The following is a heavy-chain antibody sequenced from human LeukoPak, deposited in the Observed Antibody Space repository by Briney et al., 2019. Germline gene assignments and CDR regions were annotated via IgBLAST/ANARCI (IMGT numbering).Heavy chain of an antibody. D-gene: IGHD1-1*01. J-gene: IGHJ5*02. CDR2: INHSGST. CDR3: ARDLRRGTGSDNWFDP. V-gene: IGHV4-34*01. Sequence: PSETLSLTCAVYGGSFSGYYWSWIRQPPGKGLEWIGEINHSGSTNYNPSLKSRVTISVDTSKNQFSLKLSSVTAADTAVYYCARDLRRGTGSDNWFDPWGQGTLVTVSS. CDR1: GGSFSGYY.